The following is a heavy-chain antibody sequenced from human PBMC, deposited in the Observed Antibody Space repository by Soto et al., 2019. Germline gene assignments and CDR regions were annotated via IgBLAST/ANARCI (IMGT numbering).Heavy chain of an antibody. CDR1: GYTFTSYG. CDR2: ISAYNGNT. CDR3: ARDQEYSSSQDFDD. Sequence: ASVKVSCKASGYTFTSYGISWVRQAPGQGLEWMGWISAYNGNTNYAQKLQGRVTMTTDTSTSTAYMELRSLRSDDTAVYYCARDQEYSSSQDFDDWGQGSLVTVSS. J-gene: IGHJ4*02. V-gene: IGHV1-18*01. D-gene: IGHD6-13*01.